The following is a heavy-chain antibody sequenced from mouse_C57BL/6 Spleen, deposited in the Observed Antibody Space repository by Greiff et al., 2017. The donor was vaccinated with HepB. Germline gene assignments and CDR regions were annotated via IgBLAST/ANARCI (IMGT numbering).Heavy chain of an antibody. CDR1: GYTFTSYW. D-gene: IGHD1-1*01. Sequence: QVQLQQPGAELVRPGSSVKLSCKASGYTFTSYWMHWVKQRPIQGLEWIGNIDPSDSETHYNQKFKDKATLTVDKSSSTAYMQLSSLTSEDSAVYYCARSPPYYYGSSYYFDYWGQGTTLTVSS. CDR2: IDPSDSET. J-gene: IGHJ2*01. V-gene: IGHV1-52*01. CDR3: ARSPPYYYGSSYYFDY.